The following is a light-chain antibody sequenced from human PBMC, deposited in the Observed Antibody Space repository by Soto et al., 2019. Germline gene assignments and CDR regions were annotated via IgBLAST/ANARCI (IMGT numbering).Light chain of an antibody. CDR1: QSVSSGY. CDR3: QQYDNYPRT. CDR2: GAS. J-gene: IGKJ1*01. V-gene: IGKV3-20*01. Sequence: PGERATLSCRASQSVSSGYLAWYQQKPGQAPRLLLSGASRRATGIPDRFSGSGSGTDFPLTISRLEPEDFAVYYCQQYDNYPRTFGQGTKVEIK.